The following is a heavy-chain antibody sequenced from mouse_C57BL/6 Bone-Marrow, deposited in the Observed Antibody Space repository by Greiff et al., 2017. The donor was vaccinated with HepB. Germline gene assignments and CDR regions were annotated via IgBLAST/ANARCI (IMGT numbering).Heavy chain of an antibody. Sequence: VQLQQSGPELVKPGASVKISCKASGYSFTGYYMNWVKQSPEKSLEWIGEINPSTGGTTYNQKFKAKATLTVDKSSSTAYMQLKSLTSEDSAVYYCALYYGSYAMDYWGQGTSVTVSS. CDR2: INPSTGGT. J-gene: IGHJ4*01. CDR3: ALYYGSYAMDY. CDR1: GYSFTGYY. D-gene: IGHD1-1*01. V-gene: IGHV1-42*01.